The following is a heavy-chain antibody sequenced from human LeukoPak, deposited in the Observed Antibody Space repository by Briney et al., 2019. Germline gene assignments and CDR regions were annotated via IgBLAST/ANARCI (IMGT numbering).Heavy chain of an antibody. CDR1: GFTFVTYS. CDR3: ARVTTVEPAFDY. CDR2: ISSSSSYI. D-gene: IGHD4-11*01. Sequence: PGGSLRLSCAASGFTFVTYSMNWVRQAPGKGLEWVSSISSSSSYIYYADSVKGRFTISRDNSKNTLYLQMNSLRAEDTAVYYCARVTTVEPAFDYWGQGTLVTVSS. J-gene: IGHJ4*02. V-gene: IGHV3-21*01.